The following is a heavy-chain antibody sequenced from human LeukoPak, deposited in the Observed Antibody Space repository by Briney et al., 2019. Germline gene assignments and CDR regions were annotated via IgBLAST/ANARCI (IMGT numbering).Heavy chain of an antibody. CDR2: ISYDGSNK. V-gene: IGHV3-30-3*01. J-gene: IGHJ4*02. Sequence: GGSLRLSCAASGFTFSSYAMHWVRQAPGKGLEWVAVISYDGSNKYYADSVKGRFTISRDNSKNTLYLQMNSLRAEDTAVYYCARETYSGSYFPTLDYWGQGTLVTVSS. CDR3: ARETYSGSYFPTLDY. CDR1: GFTFSSYA. D-gene: IGHD1-26*01.